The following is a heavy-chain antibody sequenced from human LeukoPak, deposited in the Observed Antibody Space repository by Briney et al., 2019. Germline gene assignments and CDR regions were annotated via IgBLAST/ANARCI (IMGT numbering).Heavy chain of an antibody. CDR1: GDSVSSNSAT. V-gene: IGHV6-1*01. CDR2: ILYRPKWHN. Sequence: SQTLSLTCAISGDSVSSNSATWNWIRQSPSRGLEWLGRILYRPKWHNDYAASVKSRVIVNPDTSKNQFSLQLNSVTPEDTAVYYCARSPVGSDWFDPWGQGTLVTVSS. J-gene: IGHJ5*02. CDR3: ARSPVGSDWFDP. D-gene: IGHD2-15*01.